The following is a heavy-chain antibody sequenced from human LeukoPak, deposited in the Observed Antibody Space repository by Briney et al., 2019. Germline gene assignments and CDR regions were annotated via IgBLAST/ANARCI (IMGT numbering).Heavy chain of an antibody. V-gene: IGHV3-30*04. Sequence: GGSRRLSCAASGVTFSSYAMHWVRQAPGKGLEWVGAISYDGSNEYYADSVKGRFTISRDNSKNTLYLQMNSLRAEDTAVYYCARAGSSWYQDYFFDYWGQGTLVTVSS. CDR3: ARAGSSWYQDYFFDY. J-gene: IGHJ4*02. D-gene: IGHD6-13*01. CDR1: GVTFSSYA. CDR2: ISYDGSNE.